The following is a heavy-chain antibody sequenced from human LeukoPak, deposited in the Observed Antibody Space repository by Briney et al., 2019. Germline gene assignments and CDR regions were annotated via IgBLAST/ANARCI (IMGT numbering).Heavy chain of an antibody. CDR2: IYYSGST. V-gene: IGHV4-59*01. CDR1: GGSISSYY. CDR3: ARASPYYDILTGPARSWFDP. Sequence: SETLSLTCTVSGGSISSYYWSWIRQPPGKGLEWIGYIYYSGSTNYNPSLKSRVTISVDTSKNQFSLKLSSVTAADTAVYYCARASPYYDILTGPARSWFDPWGQGTLVTVSS. J-gene: IGHJ5*02. D-gene: IGHD3-9*01.